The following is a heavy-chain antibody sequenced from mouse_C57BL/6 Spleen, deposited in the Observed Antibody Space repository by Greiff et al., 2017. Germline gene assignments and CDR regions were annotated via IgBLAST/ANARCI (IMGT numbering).Heavy chain of an antibody. V-gene: IGHV1-22*01. Sequence: VQLQQSGPELVKPGASVKMSCKASGYTFTDYNMHWVKQSHGKSLEWIGYINPNNGGTSYNQKFKGKATLTVNKSSSTAYMELRSQTSEDSAVYYCARNYGSSPYYAMHYWGQGTSVTVSS. D-gene: IGHD1-1*01. CDR2: INPNNGGT. CDR1: GYTFTDYN. J-gene: IGHJ4*01. CDR3: ARNYGSSPYYAMHY.